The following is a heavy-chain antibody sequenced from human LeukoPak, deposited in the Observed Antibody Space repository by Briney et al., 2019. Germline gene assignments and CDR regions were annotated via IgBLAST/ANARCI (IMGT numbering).Heavy chain of an antibody. J-gene: IGHJ4*02. D-gene: IGHD1-1*01. CDR2: IHYSGST. CDR1: GDSLSSYY. V-gene: IGHV4-59*01. Sequence: PSETLSLTCTVSGDSLSSYYLSWLRQPPGKGREWIGYIHYSGSTNYNPSLKSRVTISVDTSKNQFSLRLSSVTAADTALYYCASGFRGQLGYFDYWGQGTLVTVSS. CDR3: ASGFRGQLGYFDY.